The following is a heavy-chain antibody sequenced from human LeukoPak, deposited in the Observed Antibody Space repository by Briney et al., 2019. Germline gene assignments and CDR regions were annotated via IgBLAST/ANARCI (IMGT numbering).Heavy chain of an antibody. CDR3: ARSEVDSGGSDY. J-gene: IGHJ4*02. CDR2: IYYSGST. Sequence: SETLSLTCTVSGGSVSSGSYYWSWIRQPPGKGLEWIGYIYYSGSTNYNPSLKSRVTISVDTSKNQFSLKLSSVTAADTAVYYCARSEVDSGGSDYWGQGTLVTVSS. V-gene: IGHV4-61*01. CDR1: GGSVSSGSYY. D-gene: IGHD4-23*01.